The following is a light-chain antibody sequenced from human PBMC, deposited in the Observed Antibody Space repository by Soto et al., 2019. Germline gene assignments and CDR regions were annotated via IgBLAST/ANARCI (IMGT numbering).Light chain of an antibody. CDR1: QGIGDT. CDR2: DAS. Sequence: EVVMRQSPATLSVSPGEGATLSCRASQGIGDTLAWYQQKPGQAPRLLIYDASNRATGIPARFSGSGSGTDFTPTISSLEPEDFAVYYCQQRSSWPITFGQGTRLEIK. V-gene: IGKV3-11*01. J-gene: IGKJ5*01. CDR3: QQRSSWPIT.